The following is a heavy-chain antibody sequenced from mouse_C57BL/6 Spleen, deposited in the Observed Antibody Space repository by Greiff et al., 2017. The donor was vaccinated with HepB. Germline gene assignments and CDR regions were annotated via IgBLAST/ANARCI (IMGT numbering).Heavy chain of an antibody. CDR3: ARRTGTGLYYYAMDY. V-gene: IGHV1-80*01. Sequence: VQLQQSGAELVKPGASVKISCKASGYAFSSYWMNWVKQRPGKGLEWIGQIYPGDGDTNYNGKFKGKATLTADKSSSTAYMQLSSLTSEDSAVYFCARRTGTGLYYYAMDYWGQGTSVTVSS. CDR2: IYPGDGDT. D-gene: IGHD4-1*01. J-gene: IGHJ4*01. CDR1: GYAFSSYW.